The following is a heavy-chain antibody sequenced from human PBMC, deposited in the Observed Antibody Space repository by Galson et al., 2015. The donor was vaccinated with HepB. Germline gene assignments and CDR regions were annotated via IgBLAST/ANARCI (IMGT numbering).Heavy chain of an antibody. V-gene: IGHV1-24*01. D-gene: IGHD3-22*01. CDR1: GYTLTELS. CDR3: ATAPPLDQGSGYFDYFDY. Sequence: SVKVSCKVSGYTLTELSMHWVRQAPGKGLEWMGGFDPEDGETIYAQKFQGRVTMTEDTSTDTAYMELSSLRSEDTAVYYCATAPPLDQGSGYFDYFDYWGQGTLVTVSS. J-gene: IGHJ4*02. CDR2: FDPEDGET.